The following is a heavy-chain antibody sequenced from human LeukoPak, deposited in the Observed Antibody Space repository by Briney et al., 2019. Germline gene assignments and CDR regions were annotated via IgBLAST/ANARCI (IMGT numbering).Heavy chain of an antibody. CDR1: GFTFTGYY. D-gene: IGHD2-8*01. V-gene: IGHV1-2*02. Sequence: ASVNVSCKASGFTFTGYYMHWVRQAPGQGLEWMGWINPNSGGTNYAQKFQGRVTMTRDTSITTAYMELSRLRSDDTAVYYCARGDVVLMVYAAPEYCFDYWGQGTLVTVSS. CDR2: INPNSGGT. CDR3: ARGDVVLMVYAAPEYCFDY. J-gene: IGHJ4*02.